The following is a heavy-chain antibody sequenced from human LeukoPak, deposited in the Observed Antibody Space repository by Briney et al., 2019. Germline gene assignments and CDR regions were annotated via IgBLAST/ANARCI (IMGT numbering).Heavy chain of an antibody. D-gene: IGHD2-15*01. V-gene: IGHV3-48*04. CDR1: GFTFSTYA. CDR3: ARVSTCSGGSCLGS. Sequence: RPGGSLRLSCAASGFTFSTYAMDWVRQAPGKGLEWVSYITSSSSSIFYADSVRGRFTISRDNAKNSLYLQMNSLGVDDSAVYYCARVSTCSGGSCLGSWGQGTLVTVSS. J-gene: IGHJ5*02. CDR2: ITSSSSSI.